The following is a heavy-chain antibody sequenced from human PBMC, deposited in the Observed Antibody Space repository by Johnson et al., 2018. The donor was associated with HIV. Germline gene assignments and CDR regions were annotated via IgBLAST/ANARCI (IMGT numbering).Heavy chain of an antibody. Sequence: QVQLVESGGGLVQPGRSLRLSCAASGFTFSSYAMHWVRQAPGKGLEWVAVVSYDGSERYYGDSVKGRFTISRDNSRNTLYLEMNSLRAEDTAVYYCAKDRIMVRRVIGAFDIWGQGTMVTVSS. CDR1: GFTFSSYA. D-gene: IGHD3-10*01. CDR3: AKDRIMVRRVIGAFDI. J-gene: IGHJ3*02. CDR2: VSYDGSER. V-gene: IGHV3-30*04.